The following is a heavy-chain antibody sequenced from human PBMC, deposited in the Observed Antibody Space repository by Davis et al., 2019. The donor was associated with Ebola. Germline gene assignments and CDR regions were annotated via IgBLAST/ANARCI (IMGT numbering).Heavy chain of an antibody. CDR1: GFTFSSYG. CDR2: ISYDGSNK. V-gene: IGHV3-30*03. Sequence: GESLKISCAASGFTFSSYGMHWVRQAPGKGLEWVAVISYDGSNKYYADSVKGRFTISRDNSKNTLYLQMTSLRAEDTAVYYCARDVVVVAPTDWFDPWGQGTLVTVSS. D-gene: IGHD2-15*01. CDR3: ARDVVVVAPTDWFDP. J-gene: IGHJ5*02.